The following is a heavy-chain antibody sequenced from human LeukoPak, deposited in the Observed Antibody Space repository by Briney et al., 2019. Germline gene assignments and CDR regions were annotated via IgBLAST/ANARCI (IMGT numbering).Heavy chain of an antibody. Sequence: ASVKVSCTASGYTFTGYYMHWVRQAPGPGLEGMGWINPNSGGTNYAQKFQGRVTMTRDTSISTAYMELSRLRSDGTAVYYCARELWFGETNPDYWGQGTLVTVSS. CDR3: ARELWFGETNPDY. CDR2: INPNSGGT. CDR1: GYTFTGYY. D-gene: IGHD3-10*01. J-gene: IGHJ4*02. V-gene: IGHV1-2*02.